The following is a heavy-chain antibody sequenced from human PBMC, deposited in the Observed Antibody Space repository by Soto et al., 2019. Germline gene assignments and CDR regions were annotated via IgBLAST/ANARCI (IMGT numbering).Heavy chain of an antibody. CDR2: ISYDGSNK. V-gene: IGHV3-30-3*01. J-gene: IGHJ6*02. CDR3: ARGREYYDFWSGYYGPRNDYYYGMDV. D-gene: IGHD3-3*01. Sequence: PGGSLRLSCAASGFTFSSYAMHWVRQAPGKGLEWVAVISYDGSNKYSADSVKGRFTISRDNSKNTLYLQMNSLRAEDTAVYYSARGREYYDFWSGYYGPRNDYYYGMDVWGQGTTVTVSS. CDR1: GFTFSSYA.